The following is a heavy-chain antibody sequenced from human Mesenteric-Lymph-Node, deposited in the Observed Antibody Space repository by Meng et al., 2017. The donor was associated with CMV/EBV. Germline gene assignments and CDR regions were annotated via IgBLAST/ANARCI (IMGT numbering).Heavy chain of an antibody. J-gene: IGHJ4*02. V-gene: IGHV1-2*02. CDR2: INPNSGGT. CDR1: GYTFTGYY. Sequence: ASVKVSCKASGYTFTGYYMHWVRQAPGQGLEWMGWINPNSGGTNYAQKFQGRVTMTRDTSISTAYMELSRLRSDDTAVYYCARTSPRRYTVIVPAAMGYWGQGTLVTVSS. D-gene: IGHD2-2*01. CDR3: ARTSPRRYTVIVPAAMGY.